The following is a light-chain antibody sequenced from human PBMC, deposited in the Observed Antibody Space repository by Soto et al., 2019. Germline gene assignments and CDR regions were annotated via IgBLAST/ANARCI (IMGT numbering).Light chain of an antibody. Sequence: DIQMTQSPSSVSASVGDRVTITCRASQGVSSWLVWYQQKPGKAPNLLIFAASSLESGVPSTFSGSASGTEFTLTISSLQPDDFATYYCQHYNSYSEAFGQGTKVDIK. CDR3: QHYNSYSEA. CDR2: AAS. J-gene: IGKJ1*01. V-gene: IGKV1D-16*01. CDR1: QGVSSW.